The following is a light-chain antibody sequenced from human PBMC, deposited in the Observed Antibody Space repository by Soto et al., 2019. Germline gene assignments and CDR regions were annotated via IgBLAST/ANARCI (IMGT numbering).Light chain of an antibody. CDR3: CSYAGSPSYV. CDR2: DVS. Sequence: QSALTQPRSVSGSPGQSVTISCTGTSSDVGRYNYVSWYQQHPGKAPKVMIYDVSERPSGVPDRFSGSKSGNTASLTISGLQAEDEADYYCCSYAGSPSYVFGTGTKVTVL. CDR1: SSDVGRYNY. J-gene: IGLJ1*01. V-gene: IGLV2-11*01.